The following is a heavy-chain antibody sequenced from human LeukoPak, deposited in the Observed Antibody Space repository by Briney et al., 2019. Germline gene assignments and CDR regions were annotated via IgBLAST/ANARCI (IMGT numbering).Heavy chain of an antibody. CDR2: ISWNSGSI. J-gene: IGHJ4*02. Sequence: GRSLRLSCAASGFIFDDYAMHWVRQAPGKGLEWVSGISWNSGSIAYADSVKGRFTISRDNAKNSLYLQMNGLRAEDMALYYCAKDVSLGYCSGGSCSAHFDYWGQGTLVTVSS. V-gene: IGHV3-9*03. D-gene: IGHD2-15*01. CDR1: GFIFDDYA. CDR3: AKDVSLGYCSGGSCSAHFDY.